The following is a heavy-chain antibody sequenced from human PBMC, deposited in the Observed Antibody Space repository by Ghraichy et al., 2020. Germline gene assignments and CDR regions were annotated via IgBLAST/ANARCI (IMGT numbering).Heavy chain of an antibody. D-gene: IGHD3-10*01. CDR2: IYYSVYYSGST. Sequence: SETLSLTCTVSGGSISRYYCSWIRQPPGKGLEWIGYIYYSVYYSGSTNYNPSLKSRVTISLDTSKNQFSLKLSSVTAADTAVYYCARAPPGTLRYYFDYWGQGTLVTVSS. J-gene: IGHJ4*02. CDR1: GGSISRYY. CDR3: ARAPPGTLRYYFDY. V-gene: IGHV4-59*01.